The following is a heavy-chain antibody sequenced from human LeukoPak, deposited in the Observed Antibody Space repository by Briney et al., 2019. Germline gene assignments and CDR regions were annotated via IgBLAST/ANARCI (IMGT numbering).Heavy chain of an antibody. CDR3: AKSHDSSGSDY. Sequence: GGSLRLSCSTSGFTFSGYVMSWVRQAPGNGLEWVSAISGSGGSTYYADSVKGRFTISRDNSKNTLYMQMNSLRAEDTAVYYCAKSHDSSGSDYWGQGTLVTVSS. J-gene: IGHJ4*02. D-gene: IGHD3-22*01. V-gene: IGHV3-23*01. CDR1: GFTFSGYV. CDR2: ISGSGGST.